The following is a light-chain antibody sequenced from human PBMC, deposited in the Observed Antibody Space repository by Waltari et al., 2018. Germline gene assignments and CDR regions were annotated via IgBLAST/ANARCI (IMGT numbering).Light chain of an antibody. V-gene: IGLV1-40*01. Sequence: QSVLTQPPSVSGAPGQRVTISCTGGGSNIGAGYDVHWYRQLPGKAAGLIIYGAQNRPSGVPYRFFGSRSGASASLYITGLQAEDVADYYGQSYDTSLSVVFGGGTKLTV. CDR2: GAQ. CDR1: GSNIGAGYD. CDR3: QSYDTSLSVV. J-gene: IGLJ2*01.